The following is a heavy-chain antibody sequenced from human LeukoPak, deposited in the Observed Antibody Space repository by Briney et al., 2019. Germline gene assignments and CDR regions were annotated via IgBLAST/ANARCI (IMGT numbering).Heavy chain of an antibody. CDR3: ARETDDGTSFDY. J-gene: IGHJ4*02. CDR1: GGSISSYY. V-gene: IGHV4-59*12. Sequence: SETLSLTCTVSGGSISSYYWSWIRQPPGKGLEWIGYIYYSGSTNYNPSLKSRVTMSVDTSKNQFSLKLSSVTAADTAVYYCARETDDGTSFDYWGQGTLVTVSS. D-gene: IGHD1-1*01. CDR2: IYYSGST.